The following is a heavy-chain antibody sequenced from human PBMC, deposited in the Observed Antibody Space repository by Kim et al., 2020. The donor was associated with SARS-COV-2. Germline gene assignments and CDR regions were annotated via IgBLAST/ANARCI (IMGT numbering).Heavy chain of an antibody. CDR3: ARHPRRITMIVDDPYFDL. V-gene: IGHV1-69*04. CDR1: GGTFSSYA. J-gene: IGHJ2*01. D-gene: IGHD3-22*01. CDR2: IIPILGIA. Sequence: SVKVSCKASGGTFSSYAISWVRQAPGQGLEWMGRIIPILGIANYAQKFQGRVKITADKSTSTAYMELSSLRSEDTAVYYCARHPRRITMIVDDPYFDLWGRGTLVTVSS.